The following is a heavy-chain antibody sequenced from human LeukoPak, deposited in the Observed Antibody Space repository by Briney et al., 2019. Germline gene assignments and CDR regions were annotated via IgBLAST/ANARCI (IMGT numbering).Heavy chain of an antibody. Sequence: SGPTLVKPTQTLTLTCTFSGFSLGTSGVSVGWLRQAPGKALEWLALIYWNDDKSCSPSLKSRLTITKDTSKNQVVLTMTNFDSVDTATYFCAHGDALVAILYPYFDYWGQGTLVTVSS. CDR1: GFSLGTSGVS. J-gene: IGHJ4*02. CDR3: AHGDALVAILYPYFDY. D-gene: IGHD3-9*01. V-gene: IGHV2-5*01. CDR2: IYWNDDK.